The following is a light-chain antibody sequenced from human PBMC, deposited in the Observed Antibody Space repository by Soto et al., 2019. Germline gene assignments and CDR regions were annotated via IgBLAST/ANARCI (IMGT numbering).Light chain of an antibody. Sequence: QSAVTQPPSASGTPGQRVTISCSGSSSNIGSDYVYWFQQIPGTAPKLLIYTNDQRPSGVSDRFSGSKSGTSASLAISGLRSDDEADYWCAAWDARLSTWVFGGGTKLTVL. J-gene: IGLJ3*02. CDR3: AAWDARLSTWV. V-gene: IGLV1-47*02. CDR1: SSNIGSDY. CDR2: TND.